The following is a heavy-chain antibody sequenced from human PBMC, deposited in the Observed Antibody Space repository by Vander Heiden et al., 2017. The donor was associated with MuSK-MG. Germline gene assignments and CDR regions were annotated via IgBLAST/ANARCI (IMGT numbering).Heavy chain of an antibody. J-gene: IGHJ4*02. Sequence: EVQLVESGGGLVQPGGSLRLSCTPSGFNLRDYAMSWFRQAPGKGLEWIGFIRTEAYGGTTDFAASVKGRFSISRDDPKSIAYLQMTSLKTEDTAVYYCSRRFEVSGPASRIYFDSWGQGTLVTVSS. CDR3: SRRFEVSGPASRIYFDS. CDR2: IRTEAYGGTT. CDR1: GFNLRDYA. D-gene: IGHD2-2*01. V-gene: IGHV3-49*03.